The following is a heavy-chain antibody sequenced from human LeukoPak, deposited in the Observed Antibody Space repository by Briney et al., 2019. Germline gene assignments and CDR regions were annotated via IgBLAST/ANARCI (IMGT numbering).Heavy chain of an antibody. Sequence: KPSETLSLTCTVSGGSISSSSYYWGWIRQPPGKGLEWIGSIYYSGSTYYNPSLKSRVTISVDTSKNQFSLKLSSVTAADTAVYYCARRHTETIAVAANNWFDPWGQGTLVTVSS. CDR2: IYYSGST. CDR1: GGSISSSSYY. D-gene: IGHD6-19*01. CDR3: ARRHTETIAVAANNWFDP. V-gene: IGHV4-39*01. J-gene: IGHJ5*02.